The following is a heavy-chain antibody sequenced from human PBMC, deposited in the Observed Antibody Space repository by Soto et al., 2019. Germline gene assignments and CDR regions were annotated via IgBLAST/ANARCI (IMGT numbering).Heavy chain of an antibody. V-gene: IGHV3-23*01. D-gene: IGHD3-3*01. CDR1: GFTLSSYA. CDR3: ARGPTNFGVGVDAFDI. CDR2: ISGSGDFT. J-gene: IGHJ3*02. Sequence: EVQLLDSGGGLVQPGGSLRLSCAASGFTLSSYALSWVRQAPGKGLEWVSGISGSGDFTFYADSVKGRFTISRDNSNNTLHLQMNSLRVEDTAVYYCARGPTNFGVGVDAFDIWGQGTMVTVSS.